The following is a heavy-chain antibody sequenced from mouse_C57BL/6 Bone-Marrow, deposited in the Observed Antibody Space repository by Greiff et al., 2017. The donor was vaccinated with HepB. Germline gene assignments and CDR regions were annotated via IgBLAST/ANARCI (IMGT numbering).Heavy chain of an antibody. CDR2: IFPGSGST. CDR3: AREDYGSPWFAY. J-gene: IGHJ3*01. V-gene: IGHV1-56*01. CDR1: GYTFTSHW. D-gene: IGHD1-1*01. Sequence: VMLVEPGPELVRPGASVKISCKAPGYTFTSHWMQWVRQRPGQGLEWIGEIFPGSGSTYYNEKFKGKATLTVDKSSSTAYMQLSSLTSEDSAVYFCAREDYGSPWFAYWGQGTLVTVSA.